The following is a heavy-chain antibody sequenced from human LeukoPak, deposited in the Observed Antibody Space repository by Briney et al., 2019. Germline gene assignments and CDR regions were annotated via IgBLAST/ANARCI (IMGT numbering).Heavy chain of an antibody. CDR1: GFTFSSFA. V-gene: IGHV3-30*04. CDR2: ISYDGNKK. CDR3: ARDFAPYCSRTSCSYYFDY. Sequence: GGSLRLSCAASGFTFSSFAMHWVRQAPGKGLEWVAVISYDGNKKYYADSVKGRFTISRDNSKNTLYLQMNSLRAEDTAVYYCARDFAPYCSRTSCSYYFDYWGQGTLVTVSS. J-gene: IGHJ4*02. D-gene: IGHD2-2*01.